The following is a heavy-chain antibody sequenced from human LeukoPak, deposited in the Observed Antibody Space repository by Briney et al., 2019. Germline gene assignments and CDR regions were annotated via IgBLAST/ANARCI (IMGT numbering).Heavy chain of an antibody. D-gene: IGHD3-22*01. V-gene: IGHV2-5*02. CDR1: GFSLSTTGVG. Sequence: VSGPTLVKPTQTLTLTCTFSGFSLSTTGVGVGWIRQPPGKALEWLALIYWDDDKRYSPSLKSRLTITKDTSKNQVVLTMTNVDPVDTATYFCAHRRDSSAAWGYWGQGTLVTVSS. CDR2: IYWDDDK. J-gene: IGHJ4*02. CDR3: AHRRDSSAAWGY.